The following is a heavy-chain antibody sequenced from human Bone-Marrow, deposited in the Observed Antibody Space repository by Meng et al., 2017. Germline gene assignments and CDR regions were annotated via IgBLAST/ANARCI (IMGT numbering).Heavy chain of an antibody. J-gene: IGHJ4*02. CDR3: ARWAPSSRTFDY. CDR2: IYYSGST. Sequence: VHLPPSGPGLVTPSQPLSLTCTVSGGSISSGGYYWSWIRQHPGKGLEWIGYIYYSGSTYYNPSLKSLVTISVDTSKNQFSLKLSSVTAADTAVYYCARWAPSSRTFDYWGQGTLVTVSS. D-gene: IGHD6-13*01. V-gene: IGHV4-31*01. CDR1: GGSISSGGYY.